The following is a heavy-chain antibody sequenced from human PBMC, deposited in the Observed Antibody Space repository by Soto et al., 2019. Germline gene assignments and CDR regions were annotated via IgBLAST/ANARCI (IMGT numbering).Heavy chain of an antibody. D-gene: IGHD6-13*01. CDR2: INHSGFT. V-gene: IGHV4-34*01. CDR3: ARFPFSTSSWSKPRYFDS. CDR1: GGSFSGYY. Sequence: QVQLQQWGAGLLKPSETLSLTCAVSGGSFSGYYWSWLRQTPGKGLEWIGEINHSGFTDYNPSLTRRVTISVDTSKNHFSLKLTSVTAADTAVYYGARFPFSTSSWSKPRYFDSWCQGTLVTVSS. J-gene: IGHJ4*02.